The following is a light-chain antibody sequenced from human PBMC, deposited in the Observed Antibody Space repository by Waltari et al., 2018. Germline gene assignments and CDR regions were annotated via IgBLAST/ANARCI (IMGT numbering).Light chain of an antibody. Sequence: SYELTQPPSVSVSPGQTARITCSGDALSKQYVYWYQQKPGQAPVMVIYKDTERPSGIPDRLSGSSSGTTVTLTISGVQAEDEADFYCQSTDISGTRPIFGGGTKLTVL. CDR1: ALSKQY. CDR2: KDT. V-gene: IGLV3-25*03. J-gene: IGLJ2*01. CDR3: QSTDISGTRPI.